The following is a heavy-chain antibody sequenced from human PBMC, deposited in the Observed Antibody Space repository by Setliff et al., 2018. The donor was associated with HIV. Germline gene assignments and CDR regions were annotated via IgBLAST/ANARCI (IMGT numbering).Heavy chain of an antibody. CDR2: SNHSGST. V-gene: IGHV4-34*01. CDR3: ARRTGFSSDF. D-gene: IGHD6-13*01. Sequence: SETLSLTCAVYGGSFSGYYWSWIRQPPGKGLEWIGESNHSGSTNYNPSLKSRLTISVDMSKSQFSLKLSSVTAADTAVYYCARRTGFSSDFWGQGTLVTVSS. J-gene: IGHJ4*02. CDR1: GGSFSGYY.